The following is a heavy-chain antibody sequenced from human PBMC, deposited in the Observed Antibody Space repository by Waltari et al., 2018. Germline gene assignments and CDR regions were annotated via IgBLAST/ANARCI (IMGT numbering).Heavy chain of an antibody. CDR3: AREGSCSGGSCYFVGAFDI. V-gene: IGHV1-2*04. J-gene: IGHJ3*02. Sequence: QVQLVQSGAEVKKPGASVKVSCKASGYTFTGYYMHWLRQAPGQGLEWMGWINPNSGGTNYAQKFQGWVTMTRDTSISTAYMELSRLRSDDTAVYYCAREGSCSGGSCYFVGAFDIWGQGTMVTVSS. CDR2: INPNSGGT. CDR1: GYTFTGYY. D-gene: IGHD2-15*01.